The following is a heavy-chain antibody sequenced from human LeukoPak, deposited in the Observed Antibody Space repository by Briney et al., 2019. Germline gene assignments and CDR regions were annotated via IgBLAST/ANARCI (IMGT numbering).Heavy chain of an antibody. CDR3: ARDQRVTGRPDIDY. CDR1: GFTFRNDW. Sequence: GGSLRLFCAASGFTFRNDWMHWVRQTPGKGLVWVSRISSDGSSTTYADSVKGRFTISRDNAKNTLYLQMNNLRAEDTAMYYCARDQRVTGRPDIDYWGQGTLVIVSS. V-gene: IGHV3-74*03. J-gene: IGHJ4*02. CDR2: ISSDGSST. D-gene: IGHD6-6*01.